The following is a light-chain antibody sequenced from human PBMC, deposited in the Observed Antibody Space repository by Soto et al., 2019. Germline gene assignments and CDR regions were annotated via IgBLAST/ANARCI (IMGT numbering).Light chain of an antibody. J-gene: IGLJ1*01. V-gene: IGLV2-14*03. CDR2: DVS. CDR3: SSYTTSSTYV. Sequence: QSVLTQPASVSGSPGQSITISCTGTNSDVGAYNYVSWFQQHPGKDPKLMVYDVSNRPSGVSNRFSGSKSGNTASLTISGLQAEDEADYYCSSYTTSSTYVFGDGTKVTVL. CDR1: NSDVGAYNY.